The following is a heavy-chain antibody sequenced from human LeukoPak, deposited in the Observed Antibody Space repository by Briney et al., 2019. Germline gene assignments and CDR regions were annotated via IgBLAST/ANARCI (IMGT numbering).Heavy chain of an antibody. D-gene: IGHD2/OR15-2a*01. CDR1: GYTFTNYG. CDR3: ARDTDFSIDY. J-gene: IGHJ4*02. CDR2: INTRSGDA. V-gene: IGHV1-18*01. Sequence: GDSVKLSCKASGYTFTNYGIAWVRQAPGQGLEWMGWINTRSGDAQLAHSLQAKVTMTTDTSTSTASMELGSLGSDDTAVYYCARDTDFSIDYWGQGSLVTVSS.